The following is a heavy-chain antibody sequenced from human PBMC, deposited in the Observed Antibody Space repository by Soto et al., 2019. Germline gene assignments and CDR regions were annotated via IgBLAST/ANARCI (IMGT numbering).Heavy chain of an antibody. CDR1: GGSISSYY. V-gene: IGHV4-4*07. CDR2: IYGSGNA. J-gene: IGHJ5*02. Sequence: QVHLQESGPGLVRPSETLSLTCTVSGGSISSYYWSWIRQPAGKGLEWIGRIYGSGNANYNPSVKSRLTMSVDTSKNQFSLQLTSVTAADTAVYYCARDKEDPPYNWFDPWGQGTLVTVSS. CDR3: ARDKEDPPYNWFDP.